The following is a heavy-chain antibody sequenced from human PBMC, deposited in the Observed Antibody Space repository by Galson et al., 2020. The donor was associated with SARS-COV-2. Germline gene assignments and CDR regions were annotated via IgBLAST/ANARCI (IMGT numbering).Heavy chain of an antibody. CDR2: MWFDGSNK. D-gene: IGHD1-26*01. CDR3: ARDGPRYSGSYAVGVAFDI. V-gene: IGHV3-33*01. CDR1: GFTFSSYG. J-gene: IGHJ3*02. Sequence: TGGSLRLSCAASGFTFSSYGMHWVRQAPGKGLEWVAIMWFDGSNKYYADSVKGRFTISRDNSKNTLYLQMNSLRAEDTAVYYCARDGPRYSGSYAVGVAFDIWGQGTMVTVSS.